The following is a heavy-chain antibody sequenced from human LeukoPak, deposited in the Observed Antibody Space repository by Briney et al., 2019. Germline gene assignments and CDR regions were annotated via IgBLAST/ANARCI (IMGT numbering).Heavy chain of an antibody. V-gene: IGHV4-38-2*02. D-gene: IGHD6-19*01. CDR3: ARDRAVAGTGYY. Sequence: SETLSLTCTVCGYSISSGYYWGWIRQPPGKGLEWIGYIYYSGSTYYNRSLKSRVTISVDTSKNQFSLKLSSVTAADTAVYYCARDRAVAGTGYYWGQGTLVTVSS. CDR1: GYSISSGYY. CDR2: IYYSGST. J-gene: IGHJ4*02.